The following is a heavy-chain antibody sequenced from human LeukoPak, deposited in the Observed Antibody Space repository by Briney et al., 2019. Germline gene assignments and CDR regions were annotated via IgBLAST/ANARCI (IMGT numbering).Heavy chain of an antibody. Sequence: SETLSLTCTVSGGSISNYYRSWIRQPPGKGLEWIGFILSSGSTYYNPSLKSRVTISADTSNNQFSLKLNSVTAADTAVYYCARAGPRRDGYNADYWGQGTLVTVSS. CDR3: ARAGPRRDGYNADY. D-gene: IGHD5-24*01. V-gene: IGHV4-59*01. J-gene: IGHJ4*02. CDR1: GGSISNYY. CDR2: ILSSGST.